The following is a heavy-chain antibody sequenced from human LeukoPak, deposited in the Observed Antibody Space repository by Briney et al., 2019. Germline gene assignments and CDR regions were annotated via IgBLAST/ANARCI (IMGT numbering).Heavy chain of an antibody. Sequence: GGSLRPSCAASGFTFSSYWMHWVRQVPGKGLVWVSRINSDWTSTSYADSVKGRFTISRDNAKKTLYVQMNSLRDEDTAVYYCAKSRYCSSTSCSEPRLYYYNGMDVWGQGTTVTVSS. CDR2: INSDWTST. CDR3: AKSRYCSSTSCSEPRLYYYNGMDV. J-gene: IGHJ6*02. V-gene: IGHV3-74*01. D-gene: IGHD2-2*01. CDR1: GFTFSSYW.